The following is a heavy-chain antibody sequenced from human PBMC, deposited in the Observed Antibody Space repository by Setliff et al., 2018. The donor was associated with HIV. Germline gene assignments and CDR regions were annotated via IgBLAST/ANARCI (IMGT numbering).Heavy chain of an antibody. D-gene: IGHD1-1*01. V-gene: IGHV4-61*09. CDR2: ISATGST. CDR3: ARAREGWKPFAFDY. Sequence: PSETLSLTCTVSGGIISSDSFFWSWIRQPAGKGLEWIGHISATGSTNYNPSLKSRVTMSLDTSKSQFSMNLNSVTAADAAVYFCARAREGWKPFAFDYWVPETLLVTVSS. J-gene: IGHJ4*03. CDR1: GGIISSDSFF.